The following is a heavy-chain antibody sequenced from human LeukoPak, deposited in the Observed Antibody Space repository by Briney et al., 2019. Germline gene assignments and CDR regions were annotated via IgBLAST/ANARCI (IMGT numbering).Heavy chain of an antibody. J-gene: IGHJ4*02. V-gene: IGHV3-21*01. Sequence: PGGSLRLSCAASGFTFSPYSMRWVRQAPGKGLEWVSSISSSTTYIYYADSLKGRFTVSRDNAKNSLYLQMNSLRAEDTAVYYCARGSTIQVWFPTGGPGIDSDYWGQGTLVTVSS. CDR3: ARGSTIQVWFPTGGPGIDSDY. CDR1: GFTFSPYS. D-gene: IGHD5-18*01. CDR2: ISSSTTYI.